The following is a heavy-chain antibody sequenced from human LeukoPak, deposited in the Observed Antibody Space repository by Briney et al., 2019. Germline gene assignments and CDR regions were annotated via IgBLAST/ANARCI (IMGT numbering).Heavy chain of an antibody. D-gene: IGHD2-2*02. V-gene: IGHV3-23*01. Sequence: GGSLRLSCAASGFTFSSYAMGWVRQAPGKGLEWVSAISGSGGSTYYADSVKGRFTISRDNSKNTLYLQMNSLRAEDTAVYYCAKDWSYCSSTSCYTRQWLAEYYFDYWGQGTLVTVSS. CDR3: AKDWSYCSSTSCYTRQWLAEYYFDY. CDR2: ISGSGGST. J-gene: IGHJ4*02. CDR1: GFTFSSYA.